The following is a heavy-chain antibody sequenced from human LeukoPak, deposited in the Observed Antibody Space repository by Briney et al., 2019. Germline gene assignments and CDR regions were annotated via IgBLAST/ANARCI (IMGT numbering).Heavy chain of an antibody. CDR3: AELGTTMIGGV. Sequence: GGSLRLSCAASGFTFSSYEMNWVRQAPGKGLEGVSYISSSGSTIYYADPVKGRFTISRANAKNSLYLQMNSLRAEDTAVYYCAELGTTMIGGVWGKGTTVTISS. V-gene: IGHV3-48*03. J-gene: IGHJ6*04. CDR2: ISSSGSTI. CDR1: GFTFSSYE. D-gene: IGHD3-10*02.